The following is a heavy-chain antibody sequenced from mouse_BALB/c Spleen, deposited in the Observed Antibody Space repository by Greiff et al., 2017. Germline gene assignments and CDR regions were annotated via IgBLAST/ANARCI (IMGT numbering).Heavy chain of an antibody. CDR2: IYPGNSDT. CDR1: GYTFTSYW. D-gene: IGHD1-1*01. Sequence: EVMLVESGTVLARPGASVKMSCKASGYTFTSYWMHWVKQRPGQGLEWIGAIYPGNSDTSYNQKFKGKAKLTAVTSTSTAYMELSSLTNEDSAVYYCTRGGTSSLLDYWGQGTTLTVSS. V-gene: IGHV1-5*01. CDR3: TRGGTSSLLDY. J-gene: IGHJ2*01.